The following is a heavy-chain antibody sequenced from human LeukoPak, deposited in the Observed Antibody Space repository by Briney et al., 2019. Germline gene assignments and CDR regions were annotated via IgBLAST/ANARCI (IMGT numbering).Heavy chain of an antibody. CDR2: IYYSGST. D-gene: IGHD3-16*01. Sequence: PSETLSLTRTVSGGSISSYYWSWIRQPPGKGLEWIGYIYYSGSTNYNPSLKSRVTISIDTSKNQFSLKLSSVTAADTAVYYCARHSLRSFDYWGQGTLVTVSS. V-gene: IGHV4-59*08. CDR3: ARHSLRSFDY. CDR1: GGSISSYY. J-gene: IGHJ4*02.